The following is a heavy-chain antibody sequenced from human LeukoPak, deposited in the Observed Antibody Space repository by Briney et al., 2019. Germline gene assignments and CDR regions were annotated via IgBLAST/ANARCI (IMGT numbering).Heavy chain of an antibody. D-gene: IGHD6-19*01. CDR2: MSYDGSNQ. CDR3: ARDDGSSGWNVKWFDP. V-gene: IGHV3-30*03. CDR1: GFTLSSYS. Sequence: PGGSLRLSCAASGFTLSSYSMNWVRQAPGKGLEWVAGMSYDGSNQQYADSVRGRFTTSRDNSKNTLYLEMNSLSGEDTAVYYCARDDGSSGWNVKWFDPWGQGTLVTVSS. J-gene: IGHJ5*02.